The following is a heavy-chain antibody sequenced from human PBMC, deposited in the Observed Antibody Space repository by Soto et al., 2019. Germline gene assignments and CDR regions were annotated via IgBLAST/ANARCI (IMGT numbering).Heavy chain of an antibody. J-gene: IGHJ5*02. V-gene: IGHV1-18*01. CDR3: ARVADSAYCSSTSCYGVNWFDP. D-gene: IGHD2-2*01. CDR2: TSAYNGNT. Sequence: GASVKVSCKASGYTFTSYGISWVRQAPGQGLEWMGWTSAYNGNTNYAQKLQGRVTMTTDTSTSTAYMELRSLRSDDTAVYYCARVADSAYCSSTSCYGVNWFDPWGQGTLVTVSS. CDR1: GYTFTSYG.